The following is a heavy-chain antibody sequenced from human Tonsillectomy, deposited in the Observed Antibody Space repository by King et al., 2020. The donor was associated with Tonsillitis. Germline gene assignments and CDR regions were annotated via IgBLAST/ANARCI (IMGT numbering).Heavy chain of an antibody. D-gene: IGHD2-2*01. J-gene: IGHJ4*02. V-gene: IGHV3-73*02. Sequence: QLVESGGGLVQPGGSLKLSCAASGFNFSGSAIHWVRQPSGKGLEWVGRIRSKANRYATGFAAQCQGRFTISRDDSKNTAYLQMNSLKAEDTAVYYCTTYCSSTICSELFDYWGQGTLVTVSS. CDR3: TTYCSSTICSELFDY. CDR1: GFNFSGSA. CDR2: IRSKANRYAT.